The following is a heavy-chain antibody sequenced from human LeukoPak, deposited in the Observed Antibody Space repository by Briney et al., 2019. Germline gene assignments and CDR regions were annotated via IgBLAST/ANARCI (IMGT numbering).Heavy chain of an antibody. CDR2: IYYRGST. CDR3: ARDSGDDSSGNDAFDI. D-gene: IGHD3-22*01. Sequence: SETLSLTCTVSGVSISSSSYYWGWIRQPPGKGLEWIGSIYYRGSTYYNPSPKSRVTISVDTSKNQFSLKLSSVTAADTAVYYCARDSGDDSSGNDAFDIWGQGTMVTVSS. V-gene: IGHV4-39*07. CDR1: GVSISSSSYY. J-gene: IGHJ3*02.